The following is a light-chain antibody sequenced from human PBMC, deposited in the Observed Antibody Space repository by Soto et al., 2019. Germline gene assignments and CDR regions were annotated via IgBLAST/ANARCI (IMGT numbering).Light chain of an antibody. J-gene: IGKJ1*01. CDR2: EGS. CDR1: QSLLDSDGMTY. Sequence: DLVVTQTPLSLSVTPGQPASISCKSTQSLLDSDGMTYLFWYLQKPGQPPQLLIYEGSKRFSGVPDRFSGSGSGTDFTLKISRVEAEDLGVYHCMQGIHLPWTFGQGTKVEIK. V-gene: IGKV2-29*03. CDR3: MQGIHLPWT.